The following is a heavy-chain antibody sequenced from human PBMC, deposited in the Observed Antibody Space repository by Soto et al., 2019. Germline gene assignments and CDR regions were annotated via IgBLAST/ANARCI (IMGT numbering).Heavy chain of an antibody. V-gene: IGHV3-23*01. CDR2: ISGSGGST. CDR3: AKEEDAYSSGWYFDY. J-gene: IGHJ4*02. CDR1: GFTFSNAW. Sequence: GGSLRLSCAASGFTFSNAWMNWVRQAPGKGLEWVSAISGSGGSTYYADSVKGRFTISRDNSKNTLYLQMNSLRAEDTAVYYCAKEEDAYSSGWYFDYWGQGTLVTVSS. D-gene: IGHD6-19*01.